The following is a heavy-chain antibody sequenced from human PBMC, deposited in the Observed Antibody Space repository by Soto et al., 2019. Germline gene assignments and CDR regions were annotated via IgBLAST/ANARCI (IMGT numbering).Heavy chain of an antibody. V-gene: IGHV3-30*18. CDR3: AKERGPSCSGGSCYFTPLLVH. Sequence: GGSLRLSCAASGFTFSSYGMHWVRQAPGKGLEWVAVISYDGSNKYYADSVKGRFTISRDNSKNTLYLQMNSLRAEDTAVYYCAKERGPSCSGGSCYFTPLLVHWGQGTLVTVSS. D-gene: IGHD2-15*01. CDR2: ISYDGSNK. CDR1: GFTFSSYG. J-gene: IGHJ5*02.